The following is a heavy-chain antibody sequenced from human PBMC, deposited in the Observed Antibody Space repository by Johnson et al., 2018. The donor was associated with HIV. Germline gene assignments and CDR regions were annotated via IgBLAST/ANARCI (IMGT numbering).Heavy chain of an antibody. D-gene: IGHD3-16*01. CDR3: AKVGDSPDAFDI. V-gene: IGHV3-64*01. Sequence: VQLVESGGGLVQPGGSLRLSCAASGFTFSSYAMHWVRQAPGKGLEYVSAISSNGGSTYYANSVKGRFTISRDNSKNTLYLQMNSLRAEDTAVYYCAKVGDSPDAFDIWGQGTMVTVSS. CDR2: ISSNGGST. CDR1: GFTFSSYA. J-gene: IGHJ3*02.